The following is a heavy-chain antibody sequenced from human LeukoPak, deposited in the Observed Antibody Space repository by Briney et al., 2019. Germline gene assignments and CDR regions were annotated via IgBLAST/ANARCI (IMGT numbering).Heavy chain of an antibody. CDR2: INPNSGGT. J-gene: IGHJ3*02. CDR1: GYTFTGYY. D-gene: IGHD3-22*01. CDR3: ARDRSSGYDAFDI. V-gene: IGHV1-2*02. Sequence: ASVKVSCKASGYTFTGYYMHWVRQAPGPGLEWMGWINPNSGGTNYAQKFQGRVTMTRDTSISTAYMELSRLRSDDTAVYYCARDRSSGYDAFDIWGQGTMVTVSS.